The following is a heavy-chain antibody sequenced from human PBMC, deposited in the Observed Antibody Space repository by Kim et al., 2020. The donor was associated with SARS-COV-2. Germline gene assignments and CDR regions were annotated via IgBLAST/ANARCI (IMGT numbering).Heavy chain of an antibody. J-gene: IGHJ4*02. V-gene: IGHV1-69*13. CDR2: IVPIFGRT. D-gene: IGHD3-10*01. Sequence: SVKVSCKASGGTFSNYAISWVRQAPGQGLERMGGIVPIFGRTNYAQSFQGRVTITADESTSTAYMELSSLRYGDTAVYYCARDVAGGSGSYLLWGQGTLVTVSS. CDR1: GGTFSNYA. CDR3: ARDVAGGSGSYLL.